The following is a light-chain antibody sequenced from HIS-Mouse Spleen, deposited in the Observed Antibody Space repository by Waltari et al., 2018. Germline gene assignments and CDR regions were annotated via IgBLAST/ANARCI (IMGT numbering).Light chain of an antibody. CDR2: GSS. V-gene: IGKV3-15*01. CDR3: QQYNNWPPT. CDR1: QSVSRN. Sequence: EIVMTQSPATLSVSPGERATLSCRASQSVSRNVAWYQQKPGQAPRRLIYGSSTRATGIPARFSGSGSGTEFTLTISSMQSEDFAVYYCQQYNNWPPTFGGGTKVEIK. J-gene: IGKJ4*01.